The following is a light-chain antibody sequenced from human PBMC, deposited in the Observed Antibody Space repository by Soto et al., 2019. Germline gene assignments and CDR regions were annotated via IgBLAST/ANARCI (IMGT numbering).Light chain of an antibody. CDR1: SSDVGGYSY. CDR3: SSYAGSSTLV. Sequence: QSALTQPPSASGSPEQSVTISCTGSSSDVGGYSYVSWYQQHPGKAPKLMIYEVTKRPSGVPDRFSGSKSGNTASLTVSGLQAEDEADYFCSSYAGSSTLVFGGGTKVTVL. J-gene: IGLJ2*01. V-gene: IGLV2-8*01. CDR2: EVT.